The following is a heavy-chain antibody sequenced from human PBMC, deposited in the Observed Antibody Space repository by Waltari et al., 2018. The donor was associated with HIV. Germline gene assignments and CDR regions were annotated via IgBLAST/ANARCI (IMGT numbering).Heavy chain of an antibody. D-gene: IGHD3-22*01. CDR3: ARDAAEVPYYYDSRAAFDI. J-gene: IGHJ3*02. Sequence: EVQLVESGGGLVQPGGSLRLSCAASGFTFSSYSMNWVRQAPGKGLEWVSYISSSSSTIYYADSVKGRFTISRDNAKNSLYLQMNSLRAEDTAVYYCARDAAEVPYYYDSRAAFDIWGQGTMVTVSS. CDR2: ISSSSSTI. V-gene: IGHV3-48*01. CDR1: GFTFSSYS.